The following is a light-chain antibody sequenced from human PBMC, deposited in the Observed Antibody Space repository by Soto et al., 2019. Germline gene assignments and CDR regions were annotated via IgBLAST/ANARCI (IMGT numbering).Light chain of an antibody. V-gene: IGKV1-39*01. CDR1: QSFTTF. Sequence: DIQMTQSPSSLSASVGDRVTITCRASQSFTTFLNWYQQKPGRAPSLLIYSASTLQSGVPSRFSGRGSGTDFTLTISSLQPEDFSTYYCQQRYRMPYTFGQGTKLEIK. CDR2: SAS. J-gene: IGKJ2*01. CDR3: QQRYRMPYT.